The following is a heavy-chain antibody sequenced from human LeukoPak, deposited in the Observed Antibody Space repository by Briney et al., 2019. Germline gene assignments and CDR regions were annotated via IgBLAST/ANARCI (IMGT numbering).Heavy chain of an antibody. CDR2: INPDSGGT. D-gene: IGHD1-26*01. Sequence: GASVNVSCKASGYSFTDYYIHWVRQAPGQGLEWMGWINPDSGGTIYAQKFQGRVTMTRNTSISTVYMELSSLRSEDTAVYYCARGKWELPVPRAFDIWGQGTMVTVSS. CDR1: GYSFTDYY. CDR3: ARGKWELPVPRAFDI. J-gene: IGHJ3*02. V-gene: IGHV1-2*02.